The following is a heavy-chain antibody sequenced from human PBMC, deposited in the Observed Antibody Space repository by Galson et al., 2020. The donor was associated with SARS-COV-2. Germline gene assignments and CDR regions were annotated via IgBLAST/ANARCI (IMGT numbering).Heavy chain of an antibody. J-gene: IGHJ2*01. V-gene: IGHV4-61*02. Sequence: SETLSLTCTVSGASIRSGRYHWSWIRQPAGKGLESIGLIYTSGNTNYNPSLKSRVTLSLDTSKNQFSLRLRSVTAAATAIDYCARQGVTMVFLVTVPGWFFDLWGRGTLVTVSS. CDR3: ARQGVTMVFLVTVPGWFFDL. D-gene: IGHD2-21*02. CDR2: IYTSGNT. CDR1: GASIRSGRYH.